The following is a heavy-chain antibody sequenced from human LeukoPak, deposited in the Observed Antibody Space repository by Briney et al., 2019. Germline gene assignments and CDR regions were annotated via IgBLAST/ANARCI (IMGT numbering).Heavy chain of an antibody. J-gene: IGHJ6*02. Sequence: GRSLRLSCAASGFTFSSYGMHWVRQALGKGLEWVAVISYDGSNKYYADSVKGRFTISRDNSKNTLYLQMNSLRAEDTAVYYCARGDLYYYYGMDVWGQGTTVTVSS. CDR3: ARGDLYYYYGMDV. V-gene: IGHV3-30*03. CDR2: ISYDGSNK. CDR1: GFTFSSYG.